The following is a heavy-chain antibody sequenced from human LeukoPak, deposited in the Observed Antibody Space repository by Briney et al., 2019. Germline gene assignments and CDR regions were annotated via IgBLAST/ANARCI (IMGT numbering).Heavy chain of an antibody. Sequence: GGSLRLSCAASGFTFSSYDMHWVRQATGKGLEWVSAIGTAGDTYYPGSVKGRFTISRDNSKNTLYLQMNSLRAEDTAVYYCVRAGATPFSYYYMDVWGKGTTVTVSS. J-gene: IGHJ6*03. D-gene: IGHD1-26*01. CDR3: VRAGATPFSYYYMDV. CDR2: IGTAGDT. CDR1: GFTFSSYD. V-gene: IGHV3-13*01.